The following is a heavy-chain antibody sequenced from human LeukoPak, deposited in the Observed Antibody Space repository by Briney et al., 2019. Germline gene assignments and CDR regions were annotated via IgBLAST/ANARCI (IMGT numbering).Heavy chain of an antibody. V-gene: IGHV3-33*08. CDR2: IWYDGSNK. D-gene: IGHD5-24*01. J-gene: IGHJ3*02. CDR3: ARTGLRWLQTDAFDI. CDR1: GFTFSSYA. Sequence: PGRSLRLPCAASGFTFSSYAMHWVRQAPGKGLEWVAVIWYDGSNKYYADSVKGRFTISRDNSKNTLYLQMNSLRAEDTAVYYCARTGLRWLQTDAFDIWGQGTMVTVSS.